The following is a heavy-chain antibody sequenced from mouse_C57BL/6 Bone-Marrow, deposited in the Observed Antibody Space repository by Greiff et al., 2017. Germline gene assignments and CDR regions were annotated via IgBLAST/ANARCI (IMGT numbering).Heavy chain of an antibody. V-gene: IGHV1-81*01. Sequence: VQLQQSGAELARPGASVKLSCKASGYPFPSYGISWVKQRTGQGLEWIGEIYPRSGNTYYNEKFKGKATLTADKSSSTAYMELRSLTSEDSAVYFCAREGNYYGSLWYFDVWGTGTTVTVSS. J-gene: IGHJ1*03. CDR3: AREGNYYGSLWYFDV. CDR1: GYPFPSYG. CDR2: IYPRSGNT. D-gene: IGHD1-1*01.